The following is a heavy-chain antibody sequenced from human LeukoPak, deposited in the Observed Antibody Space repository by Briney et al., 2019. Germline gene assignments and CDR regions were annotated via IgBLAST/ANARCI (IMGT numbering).Heavy chain of an antibody. J-gene: IGHJ4*02. CDR1: GGPISRFY. Sequence: SETLSLNCTVPGGPISRFYWGWIRPPPGEGLGWIGDIFFSGSTNYNPSLKSRVTISVDTSKNQFSLKLSSVTAADTAVYYCARHLGPKKYYDFWSGYRNYFDYWGQGTLVTVSS. CDR3: ARHLGPKKYYDFWSGYRNYFDY. D-gene: IGHD3-3*01. V-gene: IGHV4-59*08. CDR2: IFFSGST.